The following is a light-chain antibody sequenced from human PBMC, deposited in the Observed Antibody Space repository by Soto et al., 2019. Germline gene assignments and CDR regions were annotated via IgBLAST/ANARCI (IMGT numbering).Light chain of an antibody. CDR1: SSDIGAGSE. V-gene: IGLV1-40*01. J-gene: IGLJ1*01. CDR2: GST. CDR3: QSYDNRLSAYV. Sequence: QAVVTQPPSLSGAPGQRVTISCTGSSSDIGAGSEVHWYQQLPGTAPKLLIFGSTNRPSGVPHRFSGSKSATSASLAITGLQAEDEADYYCQSYDNRLSAYVFGTGTKLTVL.